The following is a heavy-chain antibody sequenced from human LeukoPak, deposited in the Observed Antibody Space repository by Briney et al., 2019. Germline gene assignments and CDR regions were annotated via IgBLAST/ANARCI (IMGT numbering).Heavy chain of an antibody. CDR2: IRSKAYGGTT. Sequence: GGSLRLSCTASGFTFGDYAMSWVRQAPGKGLEWVGFIRSKAYGGTTEYAASVKGRFTISRDDSKSIAYLQMNSLTTEDTAVYYCTSGDYVPYYYYYMDVWGKGTTVTVSS. J-gene: IGHJ6*03. D-gene: IGHD4-17*01. CDR1: GFTFGDYA. CDR3: TSGDYVPYYYYYMDV. V-gene: IGHV3-49*04.